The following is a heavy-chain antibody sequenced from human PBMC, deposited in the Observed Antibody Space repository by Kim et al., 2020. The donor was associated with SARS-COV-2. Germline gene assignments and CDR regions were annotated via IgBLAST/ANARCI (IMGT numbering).Heavy chain of an antibody. V-gene: IGHV3-30*04. CDR2: ISYDGSNK. J-gene: IGHJ4*02. Sequence: GGSLRLSCAASGFTFSSYAMHWVRQAPGKGLEWVAVISYDGSNKYYADSVKGRFTISRDNSKNTLYLQMNSLRAEDTAVYYCARESIVVVTATRPIDYWGQGTLVTVSS. D-gene: IGHD2-21*02. CDR1: GFTFSSYA. CDR3: ARESIVVVTATRPIDY.